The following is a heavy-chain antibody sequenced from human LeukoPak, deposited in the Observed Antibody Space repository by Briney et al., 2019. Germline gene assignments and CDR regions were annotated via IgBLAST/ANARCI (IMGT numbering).Heavy chain of an antibody. V-gene: IGHV3-33*01. CDR3: ARPVSYYVVWNAFDI. CDR1: GFTFSSYG. CDR2: IWYDGSNK. J-gene: IGHJ3*02. D-gene: IGHD1-26*01. Sequence: PGRSLRLSCAASGFTFSSYGMHWVRQAPGKGLEWVAVIWYDGSNKYYADSVKGRFTISRDNSKNTLYLQMNSLRAEDTAVYYCARPVSYYVVWNAFDIWGQGTMVTVSS.